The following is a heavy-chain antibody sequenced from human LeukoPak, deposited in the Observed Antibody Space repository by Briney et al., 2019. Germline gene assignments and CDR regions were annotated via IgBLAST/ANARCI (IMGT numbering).Heavy chain of an antibody. CDR1: GYSFTSYW. Sequence: GASLKISCKASGYSFTSYWIGWVRQMPGKGLEWMGIIDPSDSETRYTPSFQGQVTISVDKSLTTADLQWNSLKASDNAMYYCARQTAMGRSGDYWGQGTLVTVSS. CDR3: ARQTAMGRSGDY. V-gene: IGHV5-51*01. D-gene: IGHD5-18*01. J-gene: IGHJ4*02. CDR2: IDPSDSET.